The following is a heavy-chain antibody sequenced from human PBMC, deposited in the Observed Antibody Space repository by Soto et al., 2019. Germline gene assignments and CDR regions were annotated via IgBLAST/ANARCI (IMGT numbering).Heavy chain of an antibody. CDR1: GYTFTGYY. J-gene: IGHJ4*02. D-gene: IGHD1-26*01. Sequence: ASEKVACKACGYTFTGYYMHWVRQAPGQGLEWMGWINPNSGGTNYAQKCQGRVTMTRETSISTAYMELSRLRSDDTAVYYCARDRRSYQIDYSGQGTLLTVSS. V-gene: IGHV1-2*02. CDR3: ARDRRSYQIDY. CDR2: INPNSGGT.